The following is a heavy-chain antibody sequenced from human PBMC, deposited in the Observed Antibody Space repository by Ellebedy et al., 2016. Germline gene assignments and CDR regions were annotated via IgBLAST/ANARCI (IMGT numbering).Heavy chain of an antibody. J-gene: IGHJ4*02. CDR2: ISTYNGNT. CDR1: AYTFTSYG. CDR3: ARTIGYGGNSCDY. Sequence: ASVKVSXKASAYTFTSYGITWVRQAPGQGLEWMGWISTYNGNTNYVQKLQGRVTMTTDTSTSTAYMELRSLRSDDTAVYYCARTIGYGGNSCDYWGQGTLVTVSS. V-gene: IGHV1-18*01. D-gene: IGHD3-16*01.